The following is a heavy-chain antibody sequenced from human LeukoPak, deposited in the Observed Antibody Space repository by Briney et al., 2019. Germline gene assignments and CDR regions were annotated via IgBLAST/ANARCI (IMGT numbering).Heavy chain of an antibody. D-gene: IGHD1-26*01. CDR3: AREGGPTHWFDP. Sequence: SETLSLTCTVSGGSISSYYWSWIRQPPGKGLEWIGYIYYSGSTNYNPSLKSRVTISVDTSENQFSLKLSSVTAADTAVYYCAREGGPTHWFDPWGQGTLVTVSS. CDR2: IYYSGST. CDR1: GGSISSYY. J-gene: IGHJ5*02. V-gene: IGHV4-59*01.